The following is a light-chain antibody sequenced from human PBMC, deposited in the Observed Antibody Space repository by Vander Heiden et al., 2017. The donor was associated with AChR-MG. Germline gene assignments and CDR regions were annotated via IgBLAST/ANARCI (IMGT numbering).Light chain of an antibody. CDR3: QAYDLTLSGAGV. Sequence: QSLLTQPPSVPGAPGQRVTISCTGRTPNIGAGYDVYWYQQFPGRAPKLLIYASNKRPSGVPDRFSGSKSGTSASLAITGLQAEDEADYYCQAYDLTLSGAGVFGGGTRLTVL. J-gene: IGLJ3*02. CDR2: ASN. V-gene: IGLV1-40*01. CDR1: TPNIGAGYD.